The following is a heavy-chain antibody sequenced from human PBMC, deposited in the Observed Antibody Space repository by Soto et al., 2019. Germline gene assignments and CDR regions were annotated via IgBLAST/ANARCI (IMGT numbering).Heavy chain of an antibody. J-gene: IGHJ6*02. CDR2: INAGNGNT. CDR1: GYTITRYA. Sequence: ASVKVSCKTSGYTITRYAVHWVRQAPGQRLEWMGWINAGNGNTKYSQKFQGRVTITRDTSASTAYMELSSLRSEDTAVYYCARRTSGYYYYYGMDVWGQGTTVTVSS. CDR3: ARRTSGYYYYYGMDV. D-gene: IGHD1-7*01. V-gene: IGHV1-3*01.